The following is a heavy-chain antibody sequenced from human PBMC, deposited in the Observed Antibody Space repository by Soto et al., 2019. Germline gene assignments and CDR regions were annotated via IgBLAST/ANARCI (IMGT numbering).Heavy chain of an antibody. CDR1: GFTFSSYS. CDR3: ARDSPSEITSGGYDLSGVPWDY. J-gene: IGHJ4*02. CDR2: ISSSSSTI. V-gene: IGHV3-48*01. Sequence: GGSLRLSCAASGFTFSSYSMNWVRQAPGKGLEWVSYISSSSSTIYYADSVKGRFTISRDNAKNSLYLQMNSLRAEDTAVYYCARDSPSEITSGGYDLSGVPWDYWGQGTLVTVSS. D-gene: IGHD5-12*01.